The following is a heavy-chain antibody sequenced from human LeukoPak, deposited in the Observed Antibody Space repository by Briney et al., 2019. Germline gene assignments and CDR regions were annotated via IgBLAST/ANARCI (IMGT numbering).Heavy chain of an antibody. CDR1: GGSINSYY. J-gene: IGHJ4*02. V-gene: IGHV4-59*01. CDR2: IYYSGST. Sequence: PSETLSLTCTVSGGSINSYYWSWIRQPPGKGLERIGYIYYSGSTNYNPSLKSRVTISVDTSKNQFSLKLSSVTAADTAVYYCARADGYFDYWGQGTLVTVSS. D-gene: IGHD5-24*01. CDR3: ARADGYFDY.